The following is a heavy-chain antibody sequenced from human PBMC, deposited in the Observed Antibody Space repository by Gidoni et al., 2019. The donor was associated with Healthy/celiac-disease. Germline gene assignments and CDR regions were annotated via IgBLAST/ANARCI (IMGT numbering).Heavy chain of an antibody. J-gene: IGHJ3*02. CDR3: ARPHAGYCSGGSCYVGAFDI. D-gene: IGHD2-15*01. Sequence: EVQLVESGGGLVKPGGSLRLSCEASGFPFRSCSMNWVRQAPGKWLEWVSSISSSSSYIYYADSVKGRFTISRDNAKNSLYLQMNSLRAEDTAVYYCARPHAGYCSGGSCYVGAFDIWGQGTMVTVSS. CDR1: GFPFRSCS. V-gene: IGHV3-21*01. CDR2: ISSSSSYI.